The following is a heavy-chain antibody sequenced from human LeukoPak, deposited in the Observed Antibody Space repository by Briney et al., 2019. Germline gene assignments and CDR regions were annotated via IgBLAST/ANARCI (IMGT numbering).Heavy chain of an antibody. D-gene: IGHD1-26*01. V-gene: IGHV1-69*06. Sequence: ASVKVSCKASGGTFSRHAISWVRQAPGQGLEWMGGIIPILGTGNYAENFQGRVTITADKSTSTAYMELSSLRSEDTAVYYCASSSGRGAFDIWGQGTMVTVSS. CDR2: IIPILGTG. CDR3: ASSSGRGAFDI. CDR1: GGTFSRHA. J-gene: IGHJ3*02.